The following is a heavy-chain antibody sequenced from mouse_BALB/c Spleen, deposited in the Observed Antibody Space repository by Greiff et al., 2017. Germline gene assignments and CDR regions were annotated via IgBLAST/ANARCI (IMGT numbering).Heavy chain of an antibody. CDR3: ARDHYYGSYYYAMDY. V-gene: IGHV2-6-7*01. CDR1: GFSLTGYG. CDR2: IWGDGST. Sequence: QVQLKESGPGLVAPSQSLSITCTVSGFSLTGYGVNWVRQPPGKGLEWLGMIWGDGSTDYNSALKSRLSISKDNSKSQVFLKMNSLQTDDTARYYCARDHYYGSYYYAMDYWGQGTSVTVSS. J-gene: IGHJ4*01. D-gene: IGHD1-1*01.